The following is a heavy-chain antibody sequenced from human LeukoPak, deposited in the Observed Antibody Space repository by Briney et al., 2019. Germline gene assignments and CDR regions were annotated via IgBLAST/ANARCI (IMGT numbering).Heavy chain of an antibody. D-gene: IGHD1-26*01. J-gene: IGHJ1*01. CDR2: INPKSGGT. CDR3: ARGTIGSYSSVHD. Sequence: ASVKVSCKASGYTFTGYYMHWVRQAPGQGLEWVGWINPKSGGTDYAQRLQGRVTMTTDTSIATAYMELRRPTSDDTAVYFCARGTIGSYSSVHDWGQGTLVTVSS. CDR1: GYTFTGYY. V-gene: IGHV1-2*02.